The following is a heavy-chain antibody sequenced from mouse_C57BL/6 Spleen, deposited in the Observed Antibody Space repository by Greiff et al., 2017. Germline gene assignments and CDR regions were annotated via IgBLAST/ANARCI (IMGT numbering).Heavy chain of an antibody. D-gene: IGHD2-4*01. CDR3: ASPLYDFGPYYYAMDY. J-gene: IGHJ4*01. CDR2: INPNYGTT. Sequence: QLKESGPELVKPGASVKISCKASGYSFTDYNMNWVKQSNGKSLEWIGVINPNYGTTSYNQKFKGKATLTVDQSSSTAYMQLNSLTSEDSAVYYGASPLYDFGPYYYAMDYWGQGTSVTVSS. V-gene: IGHV1-39*01. CDR1: GYSFTDYN.